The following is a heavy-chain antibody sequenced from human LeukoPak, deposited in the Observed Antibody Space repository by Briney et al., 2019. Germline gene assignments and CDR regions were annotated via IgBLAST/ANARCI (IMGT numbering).Heavy chain of an antibody. CDR3: ARGYSSSWAPSPFDP. Sequence: PSETLSLTCTVSGGSISSYYWSWIRQPPGKGLEWIGYIYYSGSTNYNPSLKSRVTISVDTSKNQFSLKLSSVTAADTAVYYCARGYSSSWAPSPFDPWGQGTLVTVSS. V-gene: IGHV4-59*01. J-gene: IGHJ5*02. CDR2: IYYSGST. D-gene: IGHD6-13*01. CDR1: GGSISSYY.